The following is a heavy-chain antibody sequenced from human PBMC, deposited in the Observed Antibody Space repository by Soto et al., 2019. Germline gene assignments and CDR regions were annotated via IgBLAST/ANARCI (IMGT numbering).Heavy chain of an antibody. CDR3: ARVPGP. J-gene: IGHJ5*02. D-gene: IGHD2-2*01. CDR2: IYYSGST. V-gene: IGHV4-34*09. Sequence: PSETLSLTCAVYGGSFSGYYWSWIRQHPGKGLEWIGYIYYSGSTYYNPSLKSRVTISVDTSKNQFSLKLSSVTAADTAVYYCARVPGPWGQGTLVTAPQ. CDR1: GGSFSGYY.